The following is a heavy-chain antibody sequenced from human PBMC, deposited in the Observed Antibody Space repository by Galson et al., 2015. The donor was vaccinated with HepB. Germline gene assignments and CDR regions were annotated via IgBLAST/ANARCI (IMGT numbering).Heavy chain of an antibody. D-gene: IGHD3-22*01. J-gene: IGHJ4*02. CDR2: ISSSSSYI. Sequence: SLRLSCAASGFTFSSYSMNWVRQAPGKGLEWVSSISSSSSYIYYADSVKGRFTISRDNAKNSLYLQMNSLRAEDTAVYYCARTDYYDSSGYLGNSHFDYWGQGTLVTVSS. CDR1: GFTFSSYS. CDR3: ARTDYYDSSGYLGNSHFDY. V-gene: IGHV3-21*01.